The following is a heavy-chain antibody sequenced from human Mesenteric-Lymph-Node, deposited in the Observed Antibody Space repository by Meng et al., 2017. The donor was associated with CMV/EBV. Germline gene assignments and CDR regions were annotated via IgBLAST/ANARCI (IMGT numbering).Heavy chain of an antibody. CDR1: RFTFDKYA. CDR3: AKGPSGPSPRNNWFDS. V-gene: IGHV3-23*01. CDR2: ISVSGTVT. J-gene: IGHJ5*01. Sequence: GGSLRLSCAASRFTFDKYAISWLRQAPGKGLEWVPGISVSGTVTFYADVVKGRFRISRDNSKNTVSLEMSSLTFDDTAVYYCAKGPSGPSPRNNWFDSWGPGTRVTVSS. D-gene: IGHD6-19*01.